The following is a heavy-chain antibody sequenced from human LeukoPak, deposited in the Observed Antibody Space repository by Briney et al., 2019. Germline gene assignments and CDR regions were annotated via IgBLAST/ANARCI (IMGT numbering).Heavy chain of an antibody. D-gene: IGHD3-22*01. Sequence: GGSLRLSCAASEFTFSSYAMSWVRQAPGKGLEWVSTISGSGGNTYYADSVKGRFTISRDNSKNTLFLQMSSLTAEDTAVYYCAKGLYSSGYPYYFDYWGQGTLVTVSS. J-gene: IGHJ4*02. CDR1: EFTFSSYA. V-gene: IGHV3-23*01. CDR2: ISGSGGNT. CDR3: AKGLYSSGYPYYFDY.